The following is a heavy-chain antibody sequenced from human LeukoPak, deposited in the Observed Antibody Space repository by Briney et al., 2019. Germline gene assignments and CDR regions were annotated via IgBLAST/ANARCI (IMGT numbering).Heavy chain of an antibody. CDR1: GASISSYY. J-gene: IGHJ5*02. D-gene: IGHD4-17*01. CDR3: ARLTVTTWDWFDP. Sequence: PSETLSLTCTVSGASISSYYWSWIRQPAGKGLEWIGRIYTSGSTNYNPSLKSRVTMSVDTSKDQSSLKLSSVTAADTAVYYCARLTVTTWDWFDPWGQGTLVTVSS. CDR2: IYTSGST. V-gene: IGHV4-4*07.